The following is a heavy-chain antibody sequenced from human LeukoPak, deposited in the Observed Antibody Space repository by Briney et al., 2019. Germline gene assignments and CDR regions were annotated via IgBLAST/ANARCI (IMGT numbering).Heavy chain of an antibody. D-gene: IGHD3-22*01. CDR1: GGSFGSGGYS. Sequence: PSETLSLTCAVSGGSFGSGGYSWSWIRQPPGKGLEWIGYIYHSGSTYYNPSLKSRVTISVDRSKNQFSLKLSSVTAADTAVYYCARVLDYYDSSGFDYWGQGTLVTVSS. J-gene: IGHJ4*02. CDR3: ARVLDYYDSSGFDY. V-gene: IGHV4-30-2*01. CDR2: IYHSGST.